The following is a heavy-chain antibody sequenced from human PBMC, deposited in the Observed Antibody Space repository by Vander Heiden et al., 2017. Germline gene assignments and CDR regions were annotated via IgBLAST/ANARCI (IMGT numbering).Heavy chain of an antibody. CDR2: ISGSGGST. Sequence: EVQLLESGGGLVQRGGSLRLSCAASGFPFSSYAMSWVRQALGKGMEWVSAISGSGGSTYYADSVKGRFTISRDNSKNTLYLQMNSLRAEDTAVYYCAKDAPGPYSGSYGYWGQGTLVTVSS. CDR3: AKDAPGPYSGSYGY. CDR1: GFPFSSYA. V-gene: IGHV3-23*01. D-gene: IGHD1-26*01. J-gene: IGHJ4*02.